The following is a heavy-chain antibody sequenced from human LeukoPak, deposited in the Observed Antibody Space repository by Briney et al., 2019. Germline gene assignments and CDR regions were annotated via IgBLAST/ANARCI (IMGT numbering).Heavy chain of an antibody. CDR1: GGSISNYY. CDR2: ISYSGGT. Sequence: SDTLSLTCTVSGGSISNYYWNWIRQPPGKGLEWVGHISYSGGTKYNPSLQSRVTISIDTSKNQFSLSLSSVTAADTAVYYCARRVIMSATGVPDTWLDPWGQGILVTVSS. D-gene: IGHD2-8*02. CDR3: ARRVIMSATGVPDTWLDP. J-gene: IGHJ5*02. V-gene: IGHV4-59*08.